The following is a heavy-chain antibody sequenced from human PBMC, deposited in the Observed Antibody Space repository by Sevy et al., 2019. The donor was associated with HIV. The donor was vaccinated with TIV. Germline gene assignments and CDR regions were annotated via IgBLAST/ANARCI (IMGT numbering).Heavy chain of an antibody. CDR3: ATTHPIKIVGATRGYYYFMDV. CDR1: GYTHTELS. CDR2: FDPEDGET. J-gene: IGHJ6*03. V-gene: IGHV1-24*01. D-gene: IGHD1-26*01. Sequence: ASVKVSCKVSGYTHTELSMHWVRLAPGEGLEWMGCFDPEDGETIYAQKFQGRVTMTEDTSTDTAYMELSSLGSDDTAVYYCATTHPIKIVGATRGYYYFMDVWGKGSTVTVSS.